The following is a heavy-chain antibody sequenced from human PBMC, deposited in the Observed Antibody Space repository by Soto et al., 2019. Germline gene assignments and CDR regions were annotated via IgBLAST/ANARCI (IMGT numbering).Heavy chain of an antibody. CDR2: ISGSGGST. D-gene: IGHD5-18*01. CDR1: GFTFSSYA. J-gene: IGHJ6*02. CDR3: AKGAVYSYGRYYYYGMDV. Sequence: GGSLRLSCAASGFTFSSYAMSWVRQAPGKGLEWVSAISGSGGSTYYADSVKGRFTISRDNSKNTLYLQMNSLRAEDTAVYYCAKGAVYSYGRYYYYGMDVSGQGTTVIVSS. V-gene: IGHV3-23*01.